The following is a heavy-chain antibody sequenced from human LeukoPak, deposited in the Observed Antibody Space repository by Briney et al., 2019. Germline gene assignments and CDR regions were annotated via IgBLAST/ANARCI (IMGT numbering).Heavy chain of an antibody. J-gene: IGHJ6*04. Sequence: SETLSLTCTVSGGSISSGDYYWSWIRQPPGKGLEWIGYIYYSGSTYYNPSLKSRVTISVDTSKNQFSLKPSSVTAADTAVYYCARETGGIAAAGTRYYYYGMDVWGKETTVTVSS. D-gene: IGHD6-13*01. V-gene: IGHV4-30-4*01. CDR2: IYYSGST. CDR3: ARETGGIAAAGTRYYYYGMDV. CDR1: GGSISSGDYY.